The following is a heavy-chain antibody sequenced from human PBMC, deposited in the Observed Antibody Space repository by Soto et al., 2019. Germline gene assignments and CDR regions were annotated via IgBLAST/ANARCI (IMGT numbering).Heavy chain of an antibody. J-gene: IGHJ4*02. Sequence: QVQLVESGGGMVQPGKSLRLSCAASGFTFSSYAMHWVRQAPGKGLEWVAVISYDGSNKYYADSVKGRFTISRDNSKNTLYLQMNSLRAEDTAVYYCARVSDSSGYYGFLDYSGQGTLVTVSS. CDR3: ARVSDSSGYYGFLDY. CDR1: GFTFSSYA. CDR2: ISYDGSNK. V-gene: IGHV3-30-3*01. D-gene: IGHD3-22*01.